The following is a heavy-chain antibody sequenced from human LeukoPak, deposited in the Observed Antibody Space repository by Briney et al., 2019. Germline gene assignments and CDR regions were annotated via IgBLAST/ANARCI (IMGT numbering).Heavy chain of an antibody. D-gene: IGHD3-9*01. Sequence: GGSLRLSCEASGFTFSNYDMHWVRQAPGKGLEWLAIVWYDGSDKYYADSVKGRFTVSRDNSKNTLYLQMNSLRADDTAVYYCARDLNREDFDYWGQGTLVAVSS. CDR1: GFTFSNYD. CDR3: ARDLNREDFDY. CDR2: VWYDGSDK. V-gene: IGHV3-33*01. J-gene: IGHJ4*02.